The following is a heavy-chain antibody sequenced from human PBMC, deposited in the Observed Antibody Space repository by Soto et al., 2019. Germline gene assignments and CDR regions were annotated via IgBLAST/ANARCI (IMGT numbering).Heavy chain of an antibody. CDR1: GGSFSGYY. V-gene: IGHV4-34*01. D-gene: IGHD6-13*01. CDR3: AREARIAAAVGSYLDY. J-gene: IGHJ4*02. Sequence: QVQLQQWGAGLLKPSETLSLTCAVYGGSFSGYYWSWIRQPPGTGLEWIGEINHSGSTNYNPSLKSRVTISVDTSKNQFSLNLSSVTAADTAVYYCAREARIAAAVGSYLDYCGQGPLVTVSS. CDR2: INHSGST.